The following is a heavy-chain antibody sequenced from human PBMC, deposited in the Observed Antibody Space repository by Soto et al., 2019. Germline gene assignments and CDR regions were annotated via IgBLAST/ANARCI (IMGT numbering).Heavy chain of an antibody. V-gene: IGHV1-18*01. D-gene: IGHD2-15*01. J-gene: IGHJ3*02. CDR3: ARELGYCSGGSCVDAFET. Sequence: ASVNVSCKASGYTFTNYGITWVRQAPGQGLEWMGWISAYNGDTHYTQRLQGRVTMTTDTSTSTAYMELRGLRSDDTAVYYCARELGYCSGGSCVDAFETWDQWTMVTV. CDR1: GYTFTNYG. CDR2: ISAYNGDT.